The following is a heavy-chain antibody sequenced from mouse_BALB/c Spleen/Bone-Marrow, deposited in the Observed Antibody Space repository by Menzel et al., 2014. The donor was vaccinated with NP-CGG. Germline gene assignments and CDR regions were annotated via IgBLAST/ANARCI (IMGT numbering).Heavy chain of an antibody. CDR3: ARRGTGVDY. Sequence: VKLVESGAELVRPGTSVKISCEASGYTFTNXWXGWVXQRPXXGXEWVXXIYPGGGYTNYNEKFKGKATLTADTSSSTAYMQLSSLTSEDSAVYFCARRGTGVDYWGQGTTLTVSS. V-gene: IGHV1-63*02. CDR1: GYTFTNXW. J-gene: IGHJ2*01. D-gene: IGHD4-1*01. CDR2: IYPGGGYT.